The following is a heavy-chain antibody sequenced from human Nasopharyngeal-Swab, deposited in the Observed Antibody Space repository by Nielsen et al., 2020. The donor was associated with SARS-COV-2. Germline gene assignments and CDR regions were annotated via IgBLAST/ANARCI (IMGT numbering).Heavy chain of an antibody. D-gene: IGHD4-17*01. CDR2: IIPIFGTA. CDR3: ARVITVTTSWFWFDP. J-gene: IGHJ5*02. Sequence: WVRQAPGQGLEWMGGIIPIFGTANYAQKFQGRVTMTRNTSISTAYMELSSLRSEDTAVYYCARVITVTTSWFWFDPWGQGTLVTVSS. V-gene: IGHV1-69*05.